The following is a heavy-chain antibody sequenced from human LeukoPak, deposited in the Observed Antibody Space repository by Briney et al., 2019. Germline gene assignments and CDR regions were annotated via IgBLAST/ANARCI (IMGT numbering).Heavy chain of an antibody. CDR1: GGSISSYY. V-gene: IGHV4-59*12. CDR2: IYYSGST. D-gene: IGHD4-17*01. J-gene: IGHJ6*04. CDR3: ARDDYGDYV. Sequence: PSEALSLTCTVSGGSISSYYWSWIRQPPGKGLEWIGYIYYSGSTNYNPSLKSRVTISVDTSKNQFSLKLSSVTAADTAVYYCARDDYGDYVWGKGTTVTVSS.